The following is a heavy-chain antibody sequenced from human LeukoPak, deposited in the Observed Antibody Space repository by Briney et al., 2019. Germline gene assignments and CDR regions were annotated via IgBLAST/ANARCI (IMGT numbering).Heavy chain of an antibody. V-gene: IGHV4-31*03. CDR1: GDSISRGYY. D-gene: IGHD5-18*01. J-gene: IGHJ5*01. CDR2: IHSSGNT. Sequence: SETLSLTCTVSGDSISRGYYWVWIRQPPGKGLEWIGYIHSSGNTYYNPSLQNRLIISRDTNEDPLSLTLTSVTAADTAVYFCASGYGSGWLDSWGQGTQVNVSS. CDR3: ASGYGSGWLDS.